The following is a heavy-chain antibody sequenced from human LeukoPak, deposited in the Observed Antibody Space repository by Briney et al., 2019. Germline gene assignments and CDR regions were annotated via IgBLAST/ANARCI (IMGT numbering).Heavy chain of an antibody. V-gene: IGHV3-48*02. CDR2: ISSSSII. CDR1: GFTFSSYS. D-gene: IGHD5-18*01. CDR3: ARDRSYGRFAY. Sequence: GGSLRLSCAASGFTFSSYSMNWVRQAPGKGLEWVSYISSSSIIYYADSVKGRFTISRDNAKNSLYLQMNSLRDKDTAVYYCARDRSYGRFAYWGQGTLVTVSS. J-gene: IGHJ4*02.